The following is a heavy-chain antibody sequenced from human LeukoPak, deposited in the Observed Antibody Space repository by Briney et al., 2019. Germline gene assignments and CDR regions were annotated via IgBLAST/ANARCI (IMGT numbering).Heavy chain of an antibody. CDR1: DGSISSYY. Sequence: SETLSLTCTVSDGSISSYYWSWIRQPAGKGLERIGRLYTSGSTNYNPSLKSRVTMSVDTSKNQFSLKLSSVTAADTAVYYCACSSSGWFWNYWGQGTLVTVSS. D-gene: IGHD6-19*01. CDR2: LYTSGST. CDR3: ACSSSGWFWNY. V-gene: IGHV4-4*07. J-gene: IGHJ4*02.